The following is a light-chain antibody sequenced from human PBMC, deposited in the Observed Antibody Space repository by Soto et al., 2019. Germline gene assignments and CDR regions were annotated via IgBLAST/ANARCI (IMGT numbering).Light chain of an antibody. J-gene: IGKJ2*01. V-gene: IGKV3-20*01. CDR2: GVS. CDR1: QSISSSY. CDR3: QQYGRSPRT. Sequence: EIVLTQSPGTLSLSPGEGTTLSCRASQSISSSYLAWYQQKPGQAPRLLIYGVSTRATGIPDGFSGSGSGTDFTLTISRLEHEEFAVYYCQQYGRSPRTFGQGTKLEIK.